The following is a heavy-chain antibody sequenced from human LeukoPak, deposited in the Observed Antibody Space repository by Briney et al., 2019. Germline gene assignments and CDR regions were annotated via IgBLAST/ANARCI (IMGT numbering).Heavy chain of an antibody. CDR2: IIPIFGTA. Sequence: ASVKVSCKASGGTFSSYAISWVRQAPGQGLEWMGGIIPIFGTANYAQKFQGRVTITADESTSTAYMELRSLRSDDTAVYYCARLDGAHSSSWYGDNAFDIWGQGTMVTVSS. CDR3: ARLDGAHSSSWYGDNAFDI. J-gene: IGHJ3*02. D-gene: IGHD6-13*01. CDR1: GGTFSSYA. V-gene: IGHV1-69*13.